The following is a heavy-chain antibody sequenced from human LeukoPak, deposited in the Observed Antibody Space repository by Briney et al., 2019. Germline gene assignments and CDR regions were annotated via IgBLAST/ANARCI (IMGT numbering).Heavy chain of an antibody. V-gene: IGHV4-39*01. CDR3: ARQVPARGYSYGYRYYFDY. Sequence: SETLSLTCTVSGGSISSSSYYWGWIRQPPGKGLEWIGSIYYSGSTYYNPSLKSRVTISVDTSKNQFSLKLSSVTAADTAVYYCARQVPARGYSYGYRYYFDYWGQGTLVTVSS. J-gene: IGHJ4*02. D-gene: IGHD5-18*01. CDR2: IYYSGST. CDR1: GGSISSSSYY.